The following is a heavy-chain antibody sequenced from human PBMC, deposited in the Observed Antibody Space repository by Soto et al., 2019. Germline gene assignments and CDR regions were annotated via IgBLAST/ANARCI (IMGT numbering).Heavy chain of an antibody. D-gene: IGHD6-19*01. J-gene: IGHJ5*02. Sequence: QVQLVQSGAEVKKPGSSVKVSCKASGGTFSSYAISWVRQAPGQGLEWMGGIIPIFGTANYAQKFQGRVTITXAEXTXIAYMELSSLRSEDTAVYYCARGSGIAVAGTCWFDPWGQGTLVTVSS. V-gene: IGHV1-69*05. CDR2: IIPIFGTA. CDR3: ARGSGIAVAGTCWFDP. CDR1: GGTFSSYA.